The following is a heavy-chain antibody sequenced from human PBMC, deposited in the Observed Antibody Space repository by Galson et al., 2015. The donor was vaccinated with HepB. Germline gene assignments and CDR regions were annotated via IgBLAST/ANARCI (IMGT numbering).Heavy chain of an antibody. D-gene: IGHD3-10*01. CDR2: ISRSSSTI. CDR3: ARDDSGSYWTDY. Sequence: SLRLSCAVSGFTFSSYSMNWVRQAPGKGLEWVSYISRSSSTIYYADSVKGRFTISRDNAKSSLYLQMNSLRAEDTAVYYCARDDSGSYWTDYWGQGTLVTVSS. J-gene: IGHJ4*02. V-gene: IGHV3-48*01. CDR1: GFTFSSYS.